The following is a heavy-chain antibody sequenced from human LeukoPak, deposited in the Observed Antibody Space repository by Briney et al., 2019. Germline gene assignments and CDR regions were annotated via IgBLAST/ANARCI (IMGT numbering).Heavy chain of an antibody. D-gene: IGHD2-2*01. V-gene: IGHV4-34*01. CDR2: IHPSGIT. J-gene: IGHJ4*02. CDR3: SRGRDQSKTGDY. Sequence: SETLSLTCAVYEGSSGDYWSWIRQPPGKGLEWIGEIHPSGITSFNPSLKSRASISADTSKNQFSLKLTSVTAADTALYYCSRGRDQSKTGDYWGQGTLVTVSS. CDR1: EGSSGDY.